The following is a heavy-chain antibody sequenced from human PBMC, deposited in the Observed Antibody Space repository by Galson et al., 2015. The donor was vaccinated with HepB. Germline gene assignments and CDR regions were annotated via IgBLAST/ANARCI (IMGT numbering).Heavy chain of an antibody. CDR3: ARARAKDRPQWWAFDI. Sequence: ETLSLTGNVSGGSIDNFYWSGGRQPPGKGLEGIGYIFYRGTTNYNSSLRSRVTISVDTSKNQLSLRVNSVTAADTAVYYCARARAKDRPQWWAFDIWGQGTKVTVSS. CDR2: IFYRGTT. V-gene: IGHV4-59*12. J-gene: IGHJ3*02. CDR1: GGSIDNFY. D-gene: IGHD2-8*01.